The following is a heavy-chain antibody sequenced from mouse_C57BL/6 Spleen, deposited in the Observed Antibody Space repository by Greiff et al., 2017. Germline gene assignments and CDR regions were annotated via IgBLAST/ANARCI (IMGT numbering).Heavy chain of an antibody. CDR2: IYPGDGDT. J-gene: IGHJ2*01. Sequence: QVQLKQSGAELVKPGASVKISCKASGYAFSSYWMNWVKQRPGKGLEWIGQIYPGDGDTNYNGKFKGKATLTADKSSSTAYMQLSSLTSEDSAVYFCARGKSTTGVATDYLDYWGQGTTLTVSS. CDR1: GYAFSSYW. D-gene: IGHD1-1*01. V-gene: IGHV1-80*01. CDR3: ARGKSTTGVATDYLDY.